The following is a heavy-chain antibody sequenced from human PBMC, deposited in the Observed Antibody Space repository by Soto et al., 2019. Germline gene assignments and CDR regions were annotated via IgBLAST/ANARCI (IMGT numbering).Heavy chain of an antibody. CDR3: ARAPTYYDFWSGYYSSQGYYYMDV. CDR1: GFTFSDYY. Sequence: GGSLRLSCAASGFTFSDYYMSWIRQAPGKGLEWVSYISSSGSSIYYADSVKGRFTISRDNAKNSLYLQMNSLRAEDTAVYYCARAPTYYDFWSGYYSSQGYYYMDVWGKGTTVTVSS. J-gene: IGHJ6*03. D-gene: IGHD3-3*01. CDR2: ISSSGSSI. V-gene: IGHV3-11*04.